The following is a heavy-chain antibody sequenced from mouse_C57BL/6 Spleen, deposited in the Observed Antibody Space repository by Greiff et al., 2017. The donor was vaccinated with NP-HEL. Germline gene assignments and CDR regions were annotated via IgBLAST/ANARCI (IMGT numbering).Heavy chain of an antibody. V-gene: IGHV1-15*01. D-gene: IGHD1-1*01. J-gene: IGHJ2*01. Sequence: VQLQQSGAELVRPGASVTLSCKASGYTFTDYEMHWVKQTPVHGLEWIGAIDPETGGTAYNQKFKGKAILTADKSSSTAYMELRSLTSEDSAVYYCTRLVLVVGDYWGQGTTLTVSS. CDR2: IDPETGGT. CDR3: TRLVLVVGDY. CDR1: GYTFTDYE.